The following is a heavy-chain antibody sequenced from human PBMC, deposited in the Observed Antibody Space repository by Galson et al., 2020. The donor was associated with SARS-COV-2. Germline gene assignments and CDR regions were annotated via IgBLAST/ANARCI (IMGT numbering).Heavy chain of an antibody. J-gene: IGHJ6*02. D-gene: IGHD2-8*02. CDR1: GGSISNYY. V-gene: IGHV4-59*08. CDR3: ARHNPSPTACMPPTAGYAMDV. CDR2: LYYTGST. Sequence: ASETLTLTCTISGGSISNYYCSWIRQPPGTGMETMGSLYYTGSTNYNSSLKSRVTISVDTSKNQFTLKLISVTAADTDVYYCARHNPSPTACMPPTAGYAMDVWGRGTTGSV.